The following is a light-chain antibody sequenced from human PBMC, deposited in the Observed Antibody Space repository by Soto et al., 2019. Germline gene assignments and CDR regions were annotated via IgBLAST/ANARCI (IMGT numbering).Light chain of an antibody. CDR1: NIGSKS. J-gene: IGLJ2*01. CDR2: DDS. CDR3: SSYTGSSTLSVI. Sequence: SYELTQPPSVSVAPGQTARITCGGNNIGSKSVHWYQQKPGQAPVLVVYDDSDRPSGIPERFSGSNSGNTATLTISRVEAGDEADYYCSSYTGSSTLSVIFGGGTKLTVL. V-gene: IGLV3-21*02.